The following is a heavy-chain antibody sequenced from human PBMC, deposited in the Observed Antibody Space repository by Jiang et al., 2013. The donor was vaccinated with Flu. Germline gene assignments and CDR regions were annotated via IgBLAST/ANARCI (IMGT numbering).Heavy chain of an antibody. CDR1: GYTFTGYY. CDR3: ARGIAVAEIDY. J-gene: IGHJ4*02. V-gene: IGHV1-3*01. Sequence: KASGYTFTGYYMHWVRQAPGQRLEWMGWINAGNGNTKYSQKFQGRVTITRDTSASTAYMELSSLRSEDTAVYYCARGIAVAEIDYWGQGTLVTVSS. CDR2: INAGNGNT. D-gene: IGHD6-19*01.